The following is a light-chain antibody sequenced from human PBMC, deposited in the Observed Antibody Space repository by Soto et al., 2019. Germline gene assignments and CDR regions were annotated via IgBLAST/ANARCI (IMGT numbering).Light chain of an antibody. CDR2: DNT. CDR1: SSNIGAGYH. Sequence: QSVLTQPPSVSGAPGQRVTLSCTGSSSNIGAGYHVHWYQHLPGTAPKLLISDNTNRPSGVPDRFSGSKSGTSASLAITGLQAEDEADYYCQSYDTSLREYVFGTGTKLTV. J-gene: IGLJ1*01. CDR3: QSYDTSLREYV. V-gene: IGLV1-40*01.